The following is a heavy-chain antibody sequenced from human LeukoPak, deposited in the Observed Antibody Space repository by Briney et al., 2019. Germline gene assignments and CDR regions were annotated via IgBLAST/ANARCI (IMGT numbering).Heavy chain of an antibody. CDR3: ARPPNYDILTGYYGAFDI. D-gene: IGHD3-9*01. Sequence: GESLKISCKNSGYSFTTYWIGWVRQMPGKGLEWMGIIYPGDSDTRYSPSFQGQVTISADKSISTAYLQWSSLKASDTAMYYCARPPNYDILTGYYGAFDIWGQGTMVTVSS. V-gene: IGHV5-51*01. J-gene: IGHJ3*02. CDR2: IYPGDSDT. CDR1: GYSFTTYW.